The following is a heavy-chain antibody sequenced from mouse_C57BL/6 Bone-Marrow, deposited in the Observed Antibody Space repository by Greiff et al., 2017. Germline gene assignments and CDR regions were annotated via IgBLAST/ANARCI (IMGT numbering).Heavy chain of an antibody. CDR2: INPGSGGT. Sequence: QVQLQQSGAELVRPGTSVKVSCKASGYAFTNYLIEWVKQRPGQGLEWIGVINPGSGGTNYNEKFKGKATLSADKSSSTSYMQLSSLTSEDSVVYFGAVQFISTQVGGFAYWGQGTLVNVSA. V-gene: IGHV1-54*01. D-gene: IGHD1-1*01. CDR1: GYAFTNYL. J-gene: IGHJ3*01. CDR3: AVQFISTQVGGFAY.